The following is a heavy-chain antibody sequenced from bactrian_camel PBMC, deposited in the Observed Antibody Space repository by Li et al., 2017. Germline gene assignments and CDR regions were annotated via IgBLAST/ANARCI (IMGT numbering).Heavy chain of an antibody. J-gene: IGHJ6*01. CDR1: GYTYSRYF. Sequence: VQLVESGGGSVQAGGSLRLPCAASGYTYSRYFMGWFRQAPGKEREGVAAIASDGSTRYADSVKGRFTISKDYAKNTVYLQMSSLKPEDTAMYYCAARGPYCYTKLSVRDFTYWGQGTQVTVS. V-gene: IGHV3S53*01. D-gene: IGHD2*01. CDR3: AARGPYCYTKLSVRDFTY. CDR2: IASDGST.